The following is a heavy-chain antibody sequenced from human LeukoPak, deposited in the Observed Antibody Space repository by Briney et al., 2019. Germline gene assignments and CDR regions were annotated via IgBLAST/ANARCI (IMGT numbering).Heavy chain of an antibody. D-gene: IGHD5-24*01. Sequence: SGGSLRLSCAASGFTFDDYAMHWVRQAPGKGLEWVSGISWNSGSIGYADSVKGRFTISRDNAKNSLYLQMNSLRAEDTALYYCAKDLSRDGYNYGNDFDYWGQGTLVTVSS. V-gene: IGHV3-9*01. J-gene: IGHJ4*02. CDR3: AKDLSRDGYNYGNDFDY. CDR2: ISWNSGSI. CDR1: GFTFDDYA.